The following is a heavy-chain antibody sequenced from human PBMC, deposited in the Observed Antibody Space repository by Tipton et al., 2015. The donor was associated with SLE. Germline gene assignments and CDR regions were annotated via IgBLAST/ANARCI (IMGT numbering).Heavy chain of an antibody. CDR3: ARGTLGGLDY. CDR1: GHSISSGFY. J-gene: IGHJ4*02. CDR2: FYHSGNT. V-gene: IGHV4-38-2*02. D-gene: IGHD7-27*01. Sequence: TLSLTCSVSGHSISSGFYWGWIRQSPGKGLEWIGNFYHSGNTYSNPSLKSRVTISVDTSKNQFSLKMSSVTAADTAVYYCARGTLGGLDYWGQGTLVTVSS.